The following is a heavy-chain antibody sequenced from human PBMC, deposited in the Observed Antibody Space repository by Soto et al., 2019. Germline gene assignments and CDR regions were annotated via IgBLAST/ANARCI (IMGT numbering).Heavy chain of an antibody. J-gene: IGHJ4*02. V-gene: IGHV3-23*01. CDR3: VKPHDGEYSGYASY. CDR2: ISGSGGST. Sequence: GESLKISCAASGFTFSSYAMSWVRQAPGKGLEWVSAISGSGGSTYYADSVKGRFTISRDNSKNTLYLQMNSLRAEDTAVYYCVKPHDGEYSGYASYWGQGTLVTVSS. D-gene: IGHD5-12*01. CDR1: GFTFSSYA.